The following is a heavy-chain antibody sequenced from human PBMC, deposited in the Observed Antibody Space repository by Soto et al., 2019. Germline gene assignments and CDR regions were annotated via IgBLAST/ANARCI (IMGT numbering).Heavy chain of an antibody. CDR2: IYSSGDT. V-gene: IGHV4-31*03. CDR3: ARFPSRAHYFAMDV. CDR1: GGSINSGGYY. Sequence: SETLSLTCTVSGGSINSGGYYWTWIRQHPGRGLESIGYIYSSGDTYYNPSLKSRLSISLDTSKNQFSLKLTSVTAADTAIYYCARFPSRAHYFAMDVWGHGTAVTVSS. J-gene: IGHJ6*02. D-gene: IGHD2-2*01.